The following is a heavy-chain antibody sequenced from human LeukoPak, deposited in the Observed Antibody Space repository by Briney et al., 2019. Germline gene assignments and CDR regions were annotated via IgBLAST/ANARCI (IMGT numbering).Heavy chain of an antibody. CDR3: ARVDLGGSGYFFDL. CDR2: ISYTGSA. V-gene: IGHV4-59*11. J-gene: IGHJ4*02. D-gene: IGHD3-22*01. Sequence: PETLSLTCTVSGGYINSHYWGWIRQPPGKVLEYIGYISYTGSAIYGPSLESRVTISIDTSKKEFSLNLRSVNTADTAVYYCARVDLGGSGYFFDLWGQGALVTVSS. CDR1: GGYINSHY.